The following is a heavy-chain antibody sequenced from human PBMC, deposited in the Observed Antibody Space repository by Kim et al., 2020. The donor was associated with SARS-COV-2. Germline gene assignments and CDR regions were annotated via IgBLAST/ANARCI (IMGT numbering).Heavy chain of an antibody. CDR2: IKQDGSEK. D-gene: IGHD3-10*01. V-gene: IGHV3-7*03. J-gene: IGHJ4*02. Sequence: GGSLRLSCAASGFTFSSYWMSWVRQAPGKGLEWVANIKQDGSEKYYVDSVKGRFTISRDNAKNSLYLQMNSLRAEDTAVYYCARVGRVRGVSKYYFDYWGQGTLVTVSS. CDR3: ARVGRVRGVSKYYFDY. CDR1: GFTFSSYW.